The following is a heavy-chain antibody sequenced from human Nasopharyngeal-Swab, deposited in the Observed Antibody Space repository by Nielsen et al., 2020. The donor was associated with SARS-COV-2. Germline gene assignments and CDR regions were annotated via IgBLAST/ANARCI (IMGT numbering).Heavy chain of an antibody. CDR2: IYPGDSDT. D-gene: IGHD3-9*01. CDR3: ARTGGTHYDILTGYDYYYYYMDV. V-gene: IGHV5-51*01. J-gene: IGHJ6*03. CDR1: GYSFTSYW. Sequence: GDSLKISCKGSGYSFTSYWIGWVRQMPGKGLEWMGIIYPGDSDTRYSPSFQGQVTISADKSISTAYLQWSSLKASDTAMYYCARTGGTHYDILTGYDYYYYYMDVWGKGTTVTVSS.